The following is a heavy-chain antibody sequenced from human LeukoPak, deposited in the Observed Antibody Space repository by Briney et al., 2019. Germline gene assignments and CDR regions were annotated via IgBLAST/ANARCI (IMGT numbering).Heavy chain of an antibody. D-gene: IGHD5-18*01. V-gene: IGHV1-18*01. CDR1: GYTFTSYG. Sequence: ASVKVSCKASGYTFTSYGISWVRQAPGQGLEWMGWISAYNGNTNYAQKLQGRVTMTTDTSTSTAYMELRSLRSDDTAVYYCARDRVDVDTVGSFDYWGQGTLVTVSS. CDR2: ISAYNGNT. CDR3: ARDRVDVDTVGSFDY. J-gene: IGHJ4*02.